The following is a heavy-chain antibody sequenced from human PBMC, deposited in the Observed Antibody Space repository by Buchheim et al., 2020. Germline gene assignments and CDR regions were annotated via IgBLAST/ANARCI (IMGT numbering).Heavy chain of an antibody. J-gene: IGHJ4*02. CDR1: GFSFSNFG. CDR3: AKDFYDFWSGYSTPSGDY. V-gene: IGHV3-23*01. CDR2: ISGSGGST. D-gene: IGHD3-3*01. Sequence: EVQLLESGGHLVQPGGSLRLSCAASGFSFSNFGMSWVRLAPGKGLEYVSAISGSGGSTYYADSVKGRFTISRDNSKNTLYLQMNSLRAEDTAVYYCAKDFYDFWSGYSTPSGDYWGQGTL.